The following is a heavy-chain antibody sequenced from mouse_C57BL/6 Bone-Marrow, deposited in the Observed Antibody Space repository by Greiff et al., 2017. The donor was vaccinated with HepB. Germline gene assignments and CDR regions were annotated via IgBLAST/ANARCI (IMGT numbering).Heavy chain of an antibody. D-gene: IGHD1-1*01. J-gene: IGHJ4*01. V-gene: IGHV1-18*01. CDR3: ARRDYGSSEAMDY. Sequence: EVKLQQSGPELVKPGASVKIPCKASGYTFTDYNMDWVKQSHGKSLEWIGDINPNNGGTIYNQKFKGKATLTVDKSSSTAYMELRSLTSEDTAVYYCARRDYGSSEAMDYWGQGTSVTVSS. CDR1: GYTFTDYN. CDR2: INPNNGGT.